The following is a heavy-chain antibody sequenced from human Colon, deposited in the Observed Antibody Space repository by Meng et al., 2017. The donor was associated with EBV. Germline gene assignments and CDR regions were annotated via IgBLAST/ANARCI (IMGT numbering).Heavy chain of an antibody. CDR2: IYYTGST. V-gene: IGHV4-30-4*01. J-gene: IGHJ4*02. CDR1: GGSINSGDYY. CDR3: ARNYYFDY. Sequence: HVRLQVSAPGLAKPSHTLLLTCTVSGGSINSGDYYWSWIRQPPGKGLEWIGYIYYTGSTYYNPSLKSRVTISMDTSKNQFSLRLSSVTAADTAVDYCARNYYFDYWGQGTLVTVSS.